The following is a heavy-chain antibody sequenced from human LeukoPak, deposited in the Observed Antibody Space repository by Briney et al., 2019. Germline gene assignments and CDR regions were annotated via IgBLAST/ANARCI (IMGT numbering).Heavy chain of an antibody. CDR2: IYYSGST. J-gene: IGHJ2*01. CDR3: ARIHDYSNHRSWYFDL. V-gene: IGHV4-59*01. D-gene: IGHD4-11*01. Sequence: PSETLSLTCTVSGGSISSYYWSWIRQPPGKGLEWIGYIYYSGSTNYNPSLKSRVTISVDTSKNQFSLKLSSVTAADTAVYYCARIHDYSNHRSWYFDLWGRGTLVTVSS. CDR1: GGSISSYY.